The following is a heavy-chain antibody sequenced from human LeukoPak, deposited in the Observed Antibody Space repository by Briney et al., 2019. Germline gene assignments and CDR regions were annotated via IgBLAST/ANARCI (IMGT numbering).Heavy chain of an antibody. V-gene: IGHV1-69*04. CDR3: ASRSSSWDGAFDI. Sequence: SVKVSCTASGGTFSIYAISWVRQAPGQGLEWMGRIIPILGIANYAQKFQGRVTITADKSTSTAYMELSSLRSEDTAVYYCASRSSSWDGAFDIWGQGTMVTVSS. CDR1: GGTFSIYA. CDR2: IIPILGIA. D-gene: IGHD6-13*01. J-gene: IGHJ3*02.